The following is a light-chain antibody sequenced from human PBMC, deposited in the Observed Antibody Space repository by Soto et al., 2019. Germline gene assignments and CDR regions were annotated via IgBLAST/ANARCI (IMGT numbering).Light chain of an antibody. CDR2: KAS. CDR3: QQYNAYPLT. Sequence: DIQMTQSPSTLSASVGDRVTITCRASQSISTWLAWYQQKPGKAPYLLIYKASSLEGGVPSRFGGSGSGTEFNITISSLQPDDFATYYCQQYNAYPLTFGGGTTVEIK. V-gene: IGKV1-5*03. J-gene: IGKJ4*01. CDR1: QSISTW.